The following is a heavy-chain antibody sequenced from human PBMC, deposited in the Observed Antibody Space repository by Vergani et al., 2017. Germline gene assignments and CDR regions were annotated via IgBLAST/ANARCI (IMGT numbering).Heavy chain of an antibody. V-gene: IGHV4-39*01. CDR1: GASIRSSNYY. CDR2: IYYSGST. CDR3: ARHSTVEWLVKLGWIAP. J-gene: IGHJ5*02. D-gene: IGHD6-19*01. Sequence: QLQLQESGPGLVKPSATLSLTCSVSGASIRSSNYYWCWIRQPPGKVLEWIASIYYSGSTYYNPSLKSRVTISVDTSKNQFSLKLSSVTAADPAVYFCARHSTVEWLVKLGWIAPWGQGILVTVSS.